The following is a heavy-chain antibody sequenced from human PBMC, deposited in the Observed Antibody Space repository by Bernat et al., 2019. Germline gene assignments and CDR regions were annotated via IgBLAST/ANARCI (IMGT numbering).Heavy chain of an antibody. J-gene: IGHJ4*02. Sequence: EVQLVESGGGLVQPGGSLRLSCAASGFTFSSYWMSWVRQAPGKGLEWVANIKQDGSENYYVDSVKGRFTISRDNAKNSLYLQMSSLRAEDTAVYYCARDLYPSGWYYGDYWGQGTLVTVSS. V-gene: IGHV3-7*01. D-gene: IGHD6-19*01. CDR2: IKQDGSEN. CDR3: ARDLYPSGWYYGDY. CDR1: GFTFSSYW.